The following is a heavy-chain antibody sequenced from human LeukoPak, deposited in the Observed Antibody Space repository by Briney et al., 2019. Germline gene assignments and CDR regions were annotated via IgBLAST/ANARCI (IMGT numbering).Heavy chain of an antibody. CDR1: GYTFSNYG. D-gene: IGHD1-26*01. CDR2: ISVYNGHT. J-gene: IGHJ6*02. Sequence: ASVKVSCKASGYTFSNYGISWVRQAPGQGLEWMGWISVYNGHTKYTQKLQDRVTMTADTFMSTAYMELRSPTSDDTAVYYCARDEYSGSYSYGMDVWGQGTTVTVSS. V-gene: IGHV1-18*01. CDR3: ARDEYSGSYSYGMDV.